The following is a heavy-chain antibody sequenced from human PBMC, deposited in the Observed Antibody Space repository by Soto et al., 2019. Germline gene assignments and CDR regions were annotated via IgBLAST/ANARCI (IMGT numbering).Heavy chain of an antibody. CDR2: ISYDGSNK. CDR1: GFTFSSYG. J-gene: IGHJ4*02. Sequence: GGSLRLSCAASGFTFSSYGMHWVRQAPGKGLEWVAVISYDGSNKYYADSVKGRFTISRDNSKNTLYLQMNSLRAEDTAVYYCANVDYYDSSGYLSFWGQGTLVTVSS. V-gene: IGHV3-30*18. D-gene: IGHD3-22*01. CDR3: ANVDYYDSSGYLSF.